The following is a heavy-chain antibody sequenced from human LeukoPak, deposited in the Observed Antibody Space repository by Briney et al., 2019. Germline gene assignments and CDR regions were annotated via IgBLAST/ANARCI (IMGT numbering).Heavy chain of an antibody. CDR2: INAYTGNT. CDR3: AGEDYFDSSGYASWRFDI. Sequence: EASVKVSCKASGYTFTSYGIIWVRQAPGQGLEWMGWINAYTGNTNYAQKLQGRVTMTTDTSTSTAYMELRSLRSDDTAVYYCAGEDYFDSSGYASWRFDIWGQGTMVTVSS. V-gene: IGHV1-18*01. D-gene: IGHD3-22*01. CDR1: GYTFTSYG. J-gene: IGHJ3*02.